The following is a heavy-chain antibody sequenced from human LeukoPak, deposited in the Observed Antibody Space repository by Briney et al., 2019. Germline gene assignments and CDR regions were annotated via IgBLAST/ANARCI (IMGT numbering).Heavy chain of an antibody. D-gene: IGHD3-22*01. V-gene: IGHV3-21*01. J-gene: IGHJ4*02. CDR2: ISSSSSYI. CDR1: GFTFSSYS. CDR3: ARDASSGMTYYYDSSSY. Sequence: GGSLRLSCAASGFTFSSYSMNWVRQAPGKGLEWVSSISSSSSYIYYADSVKGRFTISRDNAKNSLYLQMNSLRAEDTAVYYCARDASSGMTYYYDSSSYWGQGAPVTVSS.